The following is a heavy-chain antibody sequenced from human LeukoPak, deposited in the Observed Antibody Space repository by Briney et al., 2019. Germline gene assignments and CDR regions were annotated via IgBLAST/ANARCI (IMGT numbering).Heavy chain of an antibody. D-gene: IGHD5-24*01. CDR3: GRGWQIATEGPIEY. Sequence: PGGSLRPSCAAPAFTVSETSMSWVRQAPGRGLEWVSLIYSEGSTYHTESVKGRFTISRDNSKNTLNLQMNSLRHEDTAVYYCGRGWQIATEGPIEYWGQGTLVTVSS. CDR2: IYSEGST. V-gene: IGHV3-53*01. CDR1: AFTVSETS. J-gene: IGHJ4*02.